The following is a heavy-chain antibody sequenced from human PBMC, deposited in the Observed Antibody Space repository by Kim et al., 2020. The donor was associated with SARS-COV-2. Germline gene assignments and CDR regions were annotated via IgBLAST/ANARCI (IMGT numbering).Heavy chain of an antibody. V-gene: IGHV1-18*01. CDR2: ISAHNANT. J-gene: IGHJ4*02. CDR1: GYTFARNG. CDR3: ARGRFLWFGDS. Sequence: ASVKVSCKASGYTFARNGIGWVRQAPGQGLEWMGWISAHNANTRFAQKFQDRVNLTTDTSTNTAYMALRSLRSDDTAVYFCARGRFLWFGDSWGQGTLVAVSS. D-gene: IGHD3-10*01.